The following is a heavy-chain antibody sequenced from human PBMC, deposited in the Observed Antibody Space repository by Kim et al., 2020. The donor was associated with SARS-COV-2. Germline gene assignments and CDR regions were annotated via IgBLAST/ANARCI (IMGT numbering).Heavy chain of an antibody. J-gene: IGHJ4*02. V-gene: IGHV3-72*01. D-gene: IGHD4-17*01. Sequence: EYAAAVKGRLTISRDDSKNSLYLQMNSLKTEDTAVYYCARVLTDYGDYVFGYWGQGTLVTVSS. CDR3: ARVLTDYGDYVFGY.